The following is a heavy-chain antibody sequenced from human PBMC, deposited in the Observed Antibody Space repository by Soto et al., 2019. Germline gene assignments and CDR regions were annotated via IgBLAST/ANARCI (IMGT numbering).Heavy chain of an antibody. CDR2: INWNGGST. J-gene: IGHJ4*02. CDR1: GFTFDDYG. V-gene: IGHV3-20*01. Sequence: GGSLRLSCAASGFTFDDYGMSWVRQAPGKGLEWVSGINWNGGSTGYADSVKGRFTISRDNAKNSLYLQMNSLRAEDTALYHCARMRRNLPRGHHFDYWGQGTLVTVSS. CDR3: ARMRRNLPRGHHFDY.